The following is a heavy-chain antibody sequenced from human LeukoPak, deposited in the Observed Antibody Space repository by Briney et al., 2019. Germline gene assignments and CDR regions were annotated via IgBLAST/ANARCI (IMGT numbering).Heavy chain of an antibody. CDR1: GFTFSSYW. V-gene: IGHV3-7*01. CDR2: IKQDGSEK. D-gene: IGHD3-9*01. CDR3: ARDRSYYDILTGYFYFDY. J-gene: IGHJ4*02. Sequence: QTGGSLRLSCAASGFTFSSYWMSWVRQAPGKGLEWVANIKQDGSEKYYVDSVKGRFTISRDNAKNSLYLQMNSLRAEDTAVYYCARDRSYYDILTGYFYFDYWGQGTLVTVSS.